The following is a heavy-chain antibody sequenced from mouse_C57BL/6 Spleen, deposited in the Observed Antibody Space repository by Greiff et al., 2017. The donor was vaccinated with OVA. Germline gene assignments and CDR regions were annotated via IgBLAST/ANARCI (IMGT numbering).Heavy chain of an antibody. Sequence: QVQLKESGPELVKPGASVKISCKASGYAFSSSWMNWVKQRPGKGLEWIGRIYPGDGDTNYNGKFKGKATLTADKSSSTAYMQLSSLTSEDSAVYFCARSTGRGGGYWGQGTTLTVSS. CDR3: ARSTGRGGGY. V-gene: IGHV1-82*01. CDR2: IYPGDGDT. CDR1: GYAFSSSW. D-gene: IGHD4-1*01. J-gene: IGHJ2*01.